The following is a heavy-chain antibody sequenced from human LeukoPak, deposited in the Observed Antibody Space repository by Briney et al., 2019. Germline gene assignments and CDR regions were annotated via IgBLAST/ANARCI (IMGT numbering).Heavy chain of an antibody. CDR3: ARGGYSYDSAIDY. D-gene: IGHD5-18*01. Sequence: GGTLRLSCAASGFTFSSYSMNWVRQAPGKGLEWVSSISSSSSYIYYADSVKGRFTISRDNAKNSLYLQMNSLRAEDTAVYYCARGGYSYDSAIDYWGQGTLVTVSS. CDR2: ISSSSSYI. CDR1: GFTFSSYS. J-gene: IGHJ4*02. V-gene: IGHV3-21*01.